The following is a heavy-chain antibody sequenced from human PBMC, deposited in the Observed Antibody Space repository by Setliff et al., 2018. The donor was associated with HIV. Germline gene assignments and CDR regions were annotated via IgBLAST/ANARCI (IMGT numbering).Heavy chain of an antibody. CDR3: AKDTQTGYYDY. D-gene: IGHD3-10*01. Sequence: GASVKVSCKASGYSFDTHGVTWVRQAPGQGLEWMGWISAYNGRTHYAQRFQTRFTMTTDTSTNTAYMEMSSLTNEDIAFYYCAKDTQTGYYDYWGQGTLVTVSS. CDR1: GYSFDTHG. J-gene: IGHJ4*02. V-gene: IGHV1-18*03. CDR2: ISAYNGRT.